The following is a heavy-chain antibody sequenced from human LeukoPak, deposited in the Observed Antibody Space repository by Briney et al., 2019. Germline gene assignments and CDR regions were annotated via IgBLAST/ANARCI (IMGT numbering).Heavy chain of an antibody. J-gene: IGHJ4*02. D-gene: IGHD7-27*01. Sequence: ASVKVSCKASGYTFTGYYMHWVRQAPGQGLEWMGRINPNSGGTNYAQKFQGRVTMTRDTSISTAYMELSRLRSDDTAVYYCARAQDWGRFIDYWGQGTLVTVSS. CDR3: ARAQDWGRFIDY. CDR1: GYTFTGYY. CDR2: INPNSGGT. V-gene: IGHV1-2*06.